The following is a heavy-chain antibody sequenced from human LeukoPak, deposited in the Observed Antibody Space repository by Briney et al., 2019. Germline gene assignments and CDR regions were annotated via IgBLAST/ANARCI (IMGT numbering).Heavy chain of an antibody. CDR2: FDPEDGET. J-gene: IGHJ4*02. D-gene: IGHD3-9*01. CDR1: GYTLTELS. V-gene: IGHV1-24*01. CDR3: ATERVGRRYYDILTRSNYFDY. Sequence: ASVKVSCKVSGYTLTELSMHWVRQAPGKGLEWMGGFDPEDGETIYAQKFQGRVTMTEDTSTDTAYMELSSLRSEDTAVHYCATERVGRRYYDILTRSNYFDYWGQGTLVTVSS.